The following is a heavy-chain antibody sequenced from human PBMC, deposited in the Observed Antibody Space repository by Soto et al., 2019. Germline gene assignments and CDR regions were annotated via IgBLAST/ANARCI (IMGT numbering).Heavy chain of an antibody. J-gene: IGHJ6*02. CDR1: RFTVNSNY. CDR3: AKGDGFILAV. V-gene: IGHV3-53*02. Sequence: EVQVLATGGGLIQPGGSLRLSCAASRFTVNSNYMSWVCQAPGEGLQWVSITNTGGTTYYADSVKGRFTVSRDNSKNTLYLQMNSLRAEDTAVYYCAKGDGFILAVWGQGTTVSVSS. CDR2: TNTGGTT. D-gene: IGHD1-26*01.